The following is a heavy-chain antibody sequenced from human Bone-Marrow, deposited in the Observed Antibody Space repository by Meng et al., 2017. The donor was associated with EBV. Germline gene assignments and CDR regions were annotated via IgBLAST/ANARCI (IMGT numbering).Heavy chain of an antibody. CDR3: ARGSIKSGSYSIDS. CDR2: IYYSGTT. Sequence: QVLVQGSGPGLGEASGALALTCAVSGGSISTKFWWSWVRQSPGKGLEWIGEIYYSGTTTYNPSLKSRVTISVDKSKNQFSLKLTSVTAADTAVYYCARGSIKSGSYSIDSWGQGILVTVSS. D-gene: IGHD1-26*01. V-gene: IGHV4-4*02. J-gene: IGHJ4*02. CDR1: GGSISTKFW.